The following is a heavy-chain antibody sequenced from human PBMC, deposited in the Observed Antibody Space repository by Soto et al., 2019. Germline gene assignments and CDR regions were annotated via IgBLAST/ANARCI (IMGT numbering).Heavy chain of an antibody. J-gene: IGHJ4*02. CDR1: GFTFYNYA. CDR2: ISGGSYGT. Sequence: GGSLRLSCAASGFTFYNYAMTWVRQAPGKGLEWVSSISGGSYGTYYTDSVKGRFTVSRDDSENTLYLQMNSLRAEDTAVHYCAKARAQYYDFWSGYPVDYWGQGTLVTVSS. CDR3: AKARAQYYDFWSGYPVDY. V-gene: IGHV3-23*01. D-gene: IGHD3-3*01.